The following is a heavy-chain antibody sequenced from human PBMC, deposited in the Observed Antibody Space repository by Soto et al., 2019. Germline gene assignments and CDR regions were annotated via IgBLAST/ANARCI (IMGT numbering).Heavy chain of an antibody. Sequence: GESLKIFCKGSGYSFTSYWISWVRQMPGKGLEWMGRIDPSDSYTNYSPSFQGHVTISADKSISTAYLQWSSLKASDTAMYYCARHPNYDSSGYLNDAFDIWGQGTMVTVSS. CDR1: GYSFTSYW. CDR3: ARHPNYDSSGYLNDAFDI. D-gene: IGHD3-22*01. V-gene: IGHV5-10-1*01. CDR2: IDPSDSYT. J-gene: IGHJ3*02.